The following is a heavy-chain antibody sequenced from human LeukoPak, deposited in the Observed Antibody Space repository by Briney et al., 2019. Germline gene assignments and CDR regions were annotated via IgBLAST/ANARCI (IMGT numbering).Heavy chain of an antibody. CDR2: MNPNSGDT. CDR1: GYTFTTYD. Sequence: ASVKVSCKASGYTFTTYDITWVRQATGQGLEWMGWMNPNSGDTAYAQKFQGRVAMTRDTSISTAYMELSSPRSEDTAVYYCARGLGDYYDTSGYYYAVPAHWGQGTLVTVSS. D-gene: IGHD3-22*01. CDR3: ARGLGDYYDTSGYYYAVPAH. J-gene: IGHJ4*02. V-gene: IGHV1-8*01.